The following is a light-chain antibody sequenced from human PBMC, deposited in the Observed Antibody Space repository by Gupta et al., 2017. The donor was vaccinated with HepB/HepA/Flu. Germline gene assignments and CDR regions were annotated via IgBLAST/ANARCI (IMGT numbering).Light chain of an antibody. CDR1: KLDNKN. CDR3: QAYDRGTLA. J-gene: IGLJ2*01. CDR2: ENS. Sequence: YDLTQSPSVSVSPGQTASITCSGDKLDNKNACWYQQKPGQSPLLVIYENSKRPSGIPERFSGSNSGNTATLTISGTQTMDEADYYCQAYDRGTLAFGGGTKLTVL. V-gene: IGLV3-1*01.